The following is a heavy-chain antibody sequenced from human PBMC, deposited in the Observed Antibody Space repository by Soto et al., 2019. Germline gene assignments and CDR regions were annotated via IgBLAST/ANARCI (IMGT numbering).Heavy chain of an antibody. Sequence: PGGSLRLSCAASGSTFSSYGMHWVRQAPGKGLEWVAVIWYDGSNKYYADSVKGRFTISRDNSKNTLYLQMNSLRAEDTAVYYCARAADFWSGYYYFDYWGQGTLVTVSS. J-gene: IGHJ4*02. D-gene: IGHD3-3*01. CDR2: IWYDGSNK. V-gene: IGHV3-33*01. CDR1: GSTFSSYG. CDR3: ARAADFWSGYYYFDY.